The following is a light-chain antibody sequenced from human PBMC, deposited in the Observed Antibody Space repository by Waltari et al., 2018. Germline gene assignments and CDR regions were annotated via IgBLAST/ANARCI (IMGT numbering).Light chain of an antibody. CDR2: QGT. CDR3: QAWDTITGGV. CDR1: IMGDKF. J-gene: IGLJ3*02. Sequence: SYELTQPHSASVSPVQTASTTCPGHIMGDKFACWYQQKPGQSPVLAIYQGTKWPSGIPERFSGSNSENTATLTISGTQAMDEADYYCQAWDTITGGVFGGGTKLTVL. V-gene: IGLV3-1*01.